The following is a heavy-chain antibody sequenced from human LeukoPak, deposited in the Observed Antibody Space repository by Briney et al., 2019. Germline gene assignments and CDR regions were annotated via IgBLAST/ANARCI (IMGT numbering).Heavy chain of an antibody. J-gene: IGHJ4*02. D-gene: IGHD3-10*01. CDR2: INHSGST. CDR1: GGSFSGYY. Sequence: SETLSLTCAVYGGSFSGYYWSWIRQPPGKGLEWIGEINHSGSTNYNPSLKSRVTISVDTSKNQFSLKLSSVTAADTAVYYCARGELLWFGELANFDYWGQGTLVTVSS. CDR3: ARGELLWFGELANFDY. V-gene: IGHV4-34*01.